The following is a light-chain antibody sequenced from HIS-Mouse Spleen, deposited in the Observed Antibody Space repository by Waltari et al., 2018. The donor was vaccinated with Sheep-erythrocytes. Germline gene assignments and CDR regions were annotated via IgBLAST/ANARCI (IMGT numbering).Light chain of an antibody. CDR1: SSDVGSYTL. CDR3: CSYAGSSTPWV. J-gene: IGLJ3*02. CDR2: EGS. V-gene: IGLV2-23*01. Sequence: QSALTQPASVSGSPGQSITISCTGTSSDVGSYTLVSWYQQHPGKAPKLMIYEGSKRPSGVSNRFSGYKSGNTASLTISGLQAEDEADYYCCSYAGSSTPWVFGGGTKLTVL.